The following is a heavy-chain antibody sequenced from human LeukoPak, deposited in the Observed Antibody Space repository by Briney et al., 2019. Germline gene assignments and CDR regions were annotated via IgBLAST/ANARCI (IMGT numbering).Heavy chain of an antibody. CDR2: INPNSGAT. CDR1: RYIFTGYY. Sequence: ASVKVSCKASRYIFTGYYIHWVRQAPGQGLEWMGWINPNSGATNYAQNFQGRGTMTRDTSISTAYMDLSRLRSDDTAFSYCARSAPTLAYDILTGYLGYWGQGTLVTVSS. V-gene: IGHV1-2*02. D-gene: IGHD3-9*01. CDR3: ARSAPTLAYDILTGYLGY. J-gene: IGHJ4*02.